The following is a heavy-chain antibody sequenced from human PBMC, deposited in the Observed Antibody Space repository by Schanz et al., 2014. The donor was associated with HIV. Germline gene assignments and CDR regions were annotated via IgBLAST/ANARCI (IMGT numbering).Heavy chain of an antibody. CDR2: ISESGGRT. V-gene: IGHV3-23*01. Sequence: EVQLLESGGGLEQPGGSLRLSCAASGFNFNNYAMTWVRQAPGKGLESVSSISESGGRTYYADSVNGRFTISRDNSKNTLYLQMTTLRIDDTAVYYCAKPEYDSRGNSQSHFDYWGQGTLVTVSS. CDR3: AKPEYDSRGNSQSHFDY. CDR1: GFNFNNYA. D-gene: IGHD3-22*01. J-gene: IGHJ4*02.